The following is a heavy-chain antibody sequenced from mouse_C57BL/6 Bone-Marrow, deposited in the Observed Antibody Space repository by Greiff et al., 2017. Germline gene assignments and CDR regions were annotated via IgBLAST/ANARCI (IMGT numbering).Heavy chain of an antibody. J-gene: IGHJ3*01. V-gene: IGHV1-18*01. D-gene: IGHD2-3*01. Sequence: VQLQQSGPELVKPGASVKIPCKASGYTFTDYNMDWVKQSHGKSLEWIGDINPNNGGTIYNQKFKGKATLTVDKSSSTAYMELRSLTSEDTAVYYCASSIYDGYPFAYWGQGTLVTVSA. CDR2: INPNNGGT. CDR3: ASSIYDGYPFAY. CDR1: GYTFTDYN.